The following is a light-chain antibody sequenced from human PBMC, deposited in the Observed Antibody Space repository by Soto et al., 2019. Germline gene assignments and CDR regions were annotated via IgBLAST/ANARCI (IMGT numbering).Light chain of an antibody. CDR2: RNN. CDR1: SSNIGSNY. V-gene: IGLV1-47*01. Sequence: QSVLTQPPSASGTPGQRVTISCSGSSSNIGSNYVYWYQQLPGTAPKLLSYRNNQRPSGVPDRFSGSKSGTSASLAISGLRSEVEADYYCAAGDDSLSGHVVFGGGTKLTVL. CDR3: AAGDDSLSGHVV. J-gene: IGLJ2*01.